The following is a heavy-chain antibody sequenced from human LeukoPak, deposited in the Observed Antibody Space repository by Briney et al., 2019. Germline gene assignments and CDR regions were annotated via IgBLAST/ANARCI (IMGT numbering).Heavy chain of an antibody. CDR2: ISSSSDTI. CDR3: ARESYDFWSGYYLSDYFDY. J-gene: IGHJ4*02. V-gene: IGHV3-48*01. D-gene: IGHD3-3*01. Sequence: GGSLRLSCAASGFTFGPYTMNWVRQAPGKGLEWVSYISSSSDTIYYADSVKGRFTISRDNSKNTLYLQMNSLRAEDTAVYYCARESYDFWSGYYLSDYFDYWGQGTLVTVSS. CDR1: GFTFGPYT.